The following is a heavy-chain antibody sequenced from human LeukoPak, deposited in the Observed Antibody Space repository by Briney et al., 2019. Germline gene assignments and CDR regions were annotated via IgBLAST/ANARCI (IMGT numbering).Heavy chain of an antibody. V-gene: IGHV4-34*01. CDR3: ARGLISSCYFDY. D-gene: IGHD1-26*01. Sequence: SETLSLTCAVYGGSFSGYYWSWIRQPPGKGLEWIGEINHSGSTNYNPSLKSRVTISVDTSKNQFSLKLSSVTAADTAVYYCARGLISSCYFDYWGQGTLVTVSS. CDR1: GGSFSGYY. CDR2: INHSGST. J-gene: IGHJ4*02.